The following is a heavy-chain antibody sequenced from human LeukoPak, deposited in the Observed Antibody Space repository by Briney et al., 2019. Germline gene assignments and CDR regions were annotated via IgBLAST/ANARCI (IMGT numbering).Heavy chain of an antibody. CDR1: GFTFSSYA. CDR2: ISYDGSNK. Sequence: GGSLRLSCAASGFTFSSYAMHWVRQAPGKGLEWVAVISYDGSNKYYADSVKGRFTISRDNAKNSLYLQMNSLRAEDTAVYYCARGPPLFDPWGQGTLVAVSS. V-gene: IGHV3-30-3*01. J-gene: IGHJ5*02. CDR3: ARGPPLFDP.